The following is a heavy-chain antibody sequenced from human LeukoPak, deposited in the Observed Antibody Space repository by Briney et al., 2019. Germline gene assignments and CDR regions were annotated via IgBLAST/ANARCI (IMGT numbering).Heavy chain of an antibody. J-gene: IGHJ4*02. CDR2: IYPGPSHT. CDR3: ARRTNWGYWFDY. D-gene: IGHD7-27*01. Sequence: GXGRXXXGXGLEWIGLIYPGPSHTRYSPSFQGQVPISADKSISTAYLQCSSLKASDTAMYYCARRTNWGYWFDYWGQGTLVTVSS. V-gene: IGHV5-51*01.